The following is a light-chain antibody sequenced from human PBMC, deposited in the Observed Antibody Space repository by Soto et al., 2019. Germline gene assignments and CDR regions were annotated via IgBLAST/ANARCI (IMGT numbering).Light chain of an antibody. V-gene: IGKV1-27*01. J-gene: IGKJ1*01. Sequence: DIQMTQSPSSLSASIGDRVTITCRASQGISTYLAWYQQKPGKVPYLLIYGASSLQSGVPSRFSGSGSGTDFSITISSLQPEDVATYYCQKYNSAPWTFGKGKKVELK. CDR3: QKYNSAPWT. CDR2: GAS. CDR1: QGISTY.